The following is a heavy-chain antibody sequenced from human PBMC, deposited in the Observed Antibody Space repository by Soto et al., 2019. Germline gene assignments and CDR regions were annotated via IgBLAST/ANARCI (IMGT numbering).Heavy chain of an antibody. V-gene: IGHV3-7*01. D-gene: IGHD2-8*01. J-gene: IGHJ3*02. CDR1: GFTFSSYC. Sequence: EVQLVESGGGLVQPGGSLRLSCAASGFTFSSYCMSWVRQAPGKGLEWVANIKQGGGGKYYVDSVKGRFTISRDNAKNSLYQQMNRLRAEDTAVYYCARELGYCTNGVCSFAFDIWGQGTMVTVSS. CDR3: ARELGYCTNGVCSFAFDI. CDR2: IKQGGGGK.